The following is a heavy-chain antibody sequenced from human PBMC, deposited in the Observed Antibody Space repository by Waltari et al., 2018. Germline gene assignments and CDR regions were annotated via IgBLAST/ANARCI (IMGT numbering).Heavy chain of an antibody. Sequence: QVQLQESGPGLVKPSETLSLTCPVSGGSISSYYWTWIRQPPGKGLEWIGYIYYSGSTNYNPSLKSRVTISVDTSKNQFSLKLSSVTAADTAVYYCAKSPIAAAGLSWFDPWGQGTLVTVSS. J-gene: IGHJ5*02. V-gene: IGHV4-59*01. CDR1: GGSISSYY. CDR2: IYYSGST. CDR3: AKSPIAAAGLSWFDP. D-gene: IGHD6-13*01.